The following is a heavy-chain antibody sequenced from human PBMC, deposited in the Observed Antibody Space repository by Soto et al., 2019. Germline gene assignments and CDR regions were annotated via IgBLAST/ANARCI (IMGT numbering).Heavy chain of an antibody. D-gene: IGHD5-12*01. CDR3: ARVGDGYNSGRFDY. J-gene: IGHJ4*02. V-gene: IGHV3-11*06. CDR1: GFTFSDYY. Sequence: PGGSLRLSCAASGFTFSDYYMSWIRQAPGKGLEWVSYISSSSSYTNYADSVKGRFTISRDNAKNSLYLQMNSLRAEDTAVYYCARVGDGYNSGRFDYWGQGTLVTVSS. CDR2: ISSSSSYT.